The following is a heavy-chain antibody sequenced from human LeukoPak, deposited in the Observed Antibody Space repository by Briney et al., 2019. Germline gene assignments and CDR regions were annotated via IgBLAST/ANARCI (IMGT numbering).Heavy chain of an antibody. CDR2: IYHSGST. J-gene: IGHJ5*02. V-gene: IGHV4-30-2*01. CDR3: ARGIGSSRQKYNWFDP. Sequence: SETLSLTCAVSGGSISSGGYSWSWIRQPPGKGLEWIGYIYHSGSTYYNPSLESRVTISVDRSKNQFPLKLSSVTAADTAVYYCARGIGSSRQKYNWFDPWGQGTLVTVSS. D-gene: IGHD1-1*01. CDR1: GGSISSGGYS.